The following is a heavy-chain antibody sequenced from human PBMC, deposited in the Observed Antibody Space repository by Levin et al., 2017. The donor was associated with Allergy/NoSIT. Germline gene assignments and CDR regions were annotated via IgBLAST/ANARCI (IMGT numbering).Heavy chain of an antibody. V-gene: IGHV3-74*01. J-gene: IGHJ4*02. D-gene: IGHD2-2*01. CDR3: RGSTSWHSFDY. CDR2: IDGDGSST. CDR1: GITFNNYW. Sequence: GGSLRLSCAASGITFNNYWMHWVRQAPGKGLVWVSRIDGDGSSTSYADSVKGRFTISRDNAKNTLYLQMNSLRVEDTAVYYCRGSTSWHSFDYWGQGTLVTVS.